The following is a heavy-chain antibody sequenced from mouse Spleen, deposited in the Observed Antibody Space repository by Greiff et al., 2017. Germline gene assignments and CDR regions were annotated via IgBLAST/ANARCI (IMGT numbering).Heavy chain of an antibody. CDR3: ARLAPYYYGSSYPFDY. J-gene: IGHJ2*01. CDR2: INPSNGGT. D-gene: IGHD1-1*01. V-gene: IGHV1-53*01. CDR1: GYTFTSYW. Sequence: VQLQQPGTELVKPGASVKLSCKASGYTFTSYWMHWVKQRPGQGLEWIGNINPSNGGTNYNEKFKSKATLTVDKSSSTAYMQLSSLTSEDSAVYYCARLAPYYYGSSYPFDYWGQGTTLTVSS.